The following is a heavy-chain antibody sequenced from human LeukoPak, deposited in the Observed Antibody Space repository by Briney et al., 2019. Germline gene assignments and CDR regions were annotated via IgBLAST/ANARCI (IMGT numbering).Heavy chain of an antibody. CDR3: ARVGTEILEWLSDDY. Sequence: ASVKVSCKASGYTFTSYGISWVRQAPGQGLEWMGWISAYNGNTNYAQKLQGRVTMTTDTSTSTAYMELRSLRSDDTAVYYCARVGTEILEWLSDDYWGQGTLVTVSS. CDR1: GYTFTSYG. D-gene: IGHD3-3*01. V-gene: IGHV1-18*01. J-gene: IGHJ4*02. CDR2: ISAYNGNT.